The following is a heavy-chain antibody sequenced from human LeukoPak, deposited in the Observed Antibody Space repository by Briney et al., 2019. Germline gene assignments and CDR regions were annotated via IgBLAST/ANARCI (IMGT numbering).Heavy chain of an antibody. D-gene: IGHD6-19*01. Sequence: GGSLTLSCTASGFTFSSYSMNWVRQAPGKGLVECTSISTSNNYTSYADSVKGRFTISRDNSKNSLYPQMNSLRAEDTALYFCARATGYSSGWENFFDYWGKGTLVTVSS. V-gene: IGHV3-21*01. CDR2: ISTSNNYT. CDR3: ARATGYSSGWENFFDY. J-gene: IGHJ4*02. CDR1: GFTFSSYS.